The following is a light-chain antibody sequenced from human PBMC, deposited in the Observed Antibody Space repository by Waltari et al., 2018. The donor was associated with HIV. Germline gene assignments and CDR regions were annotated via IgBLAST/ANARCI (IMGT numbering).Light chain of an antibody. CDR3: SSYTSSNTVV. CDR2: EVT. CDR1: SSDVGGYNY. Sequence: QSALTQPASVSGSPGQSITISCTGTSSDVGGYNYVSWYQQHPGKAPKVMIYEVTNRPSGVSHRFSCSKSGNTASLTISGLQAEDEADYYCSSYTSSNTVVFGGGTKLTVL. J-gene: IGLJ2*01. V-gene: IGLV2-14*01.